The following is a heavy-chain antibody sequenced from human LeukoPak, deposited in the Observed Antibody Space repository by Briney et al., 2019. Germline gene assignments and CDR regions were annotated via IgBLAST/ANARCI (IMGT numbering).Heavy chain of an antibody. CDR1: GLTFSNAW. CDR3: TTARYDILTGYDY. D-gene: IGHD3-9*01. J-gene: IGHJ4*02. Sequence: GGSLRLSCAASGLTFSNAWMSWVCQAPGKGREWVGLIKSKTDGGTTDYAAPVKGRFTISRDDSENTLYLQMNSLKTEDTAVYYCTTARYDILTGYDYWGQGTLVTVSA. CDR2: IKSKTDGGTT. V-gene: IGHV3-15*01.